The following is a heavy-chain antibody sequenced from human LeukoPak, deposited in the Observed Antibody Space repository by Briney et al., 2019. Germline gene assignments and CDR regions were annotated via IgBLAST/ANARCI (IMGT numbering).Heavy chain of an antibody. J-gene: IGHJ6*02. CDR2: INPNSGVT. D-gene: IGHD3-9*01. V-gene: IGHV1-2*02. CDR3: AREDTLTGYSNGMDA. CDR1: GYTFTGYY. Sequence: ASVKVSCKASGYTFTGYYMHWVRRAPGQGLEWMGWINPNSGVTNYAQKFQGRATMTRDTSISTAYLELSRLRSDDTAVYYCAREDTLTGYSNGMDAWGQGTTVTVSS.